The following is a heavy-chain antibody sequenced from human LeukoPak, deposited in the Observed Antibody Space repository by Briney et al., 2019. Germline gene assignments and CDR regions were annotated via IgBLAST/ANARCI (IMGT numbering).Heavy chain of an antibody. Sequence: PGGSLRLSCAVSGFNFNSFGIHWVRQAPGKGLEWLAFILFDGSNTCYAASVKSRFTISRDNSKNTLYLHVNSLRADDTAVYYCEKGRAKYYYDSTAYYILDFWGQGTLVTVSS. CDR3: EKGRAKYYYDSTAYYILDF. CDR1: GFNFNSFG. D-gene: IGHD3-22*01. CDR2: ILFDGSNT. V-gene: IGHV3-30*18. J-gene: IGHJ4*02.